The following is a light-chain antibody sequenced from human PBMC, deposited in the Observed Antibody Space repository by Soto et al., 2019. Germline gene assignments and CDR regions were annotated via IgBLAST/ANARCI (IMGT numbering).Light chain of an antibody. V-gene: IGLV2-8*01. CDR1: SSDVGGYNY. CDR3: SSYAGSNNLEV. J-gene: IGLJ1*01. Sequence: QSVLTQPPSAYGSPGQSVTISCTGTSSDVGGYNYVSWYQQHPGKAPKLMIYEVSKRPPGVPDRFSVSKSGNTASPTVSGLQAEDEADYYCSSYAGSNNLEVFGTGTKVTVL. CDR2: EVS.